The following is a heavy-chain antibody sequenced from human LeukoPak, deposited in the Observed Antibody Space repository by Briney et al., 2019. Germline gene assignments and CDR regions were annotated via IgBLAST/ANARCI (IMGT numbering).Heavy chain of an antibody. J-gene: IGHJ4*02. Sequence: GRSLRLSCAASGFTFSSYAMHWVRQAPGKGLEWVAVISYDGSNKYYADSVKGRFTISRDNSKNTLYLQMNSLRAEDTAVYYCVRSINYDFWSGLDYWGQGTLVTVSS. V-gene: IGHV3-30-3*01. CDR1: GFTFSSYA. CDR3: VRSINYDFWSGLDY. CDR2: ISYDGSNK. D-gene: IGHD3-3*01.